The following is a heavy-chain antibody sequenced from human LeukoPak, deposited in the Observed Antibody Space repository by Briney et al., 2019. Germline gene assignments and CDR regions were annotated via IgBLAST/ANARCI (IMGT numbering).Heavy chain of an antibody. J-gene: IGHJ4*02. CDR1: GGSISSSSYS. V-gene: IGHV4-39*07. Sequence: SETLSLTCTVSGGSISSSSYSWGWIRQPPGKGLEWIGSIYHSGNTNYNPSLKSRVTISLDKSKNQFSLKLTSVTAADTAVYFCARAGGGTYYFDFWGQGTLVTVSS. D-gene: IGHD1-26*01. CDR3: ARAGGGTYYFDF. CDR2: IYHSGNT.